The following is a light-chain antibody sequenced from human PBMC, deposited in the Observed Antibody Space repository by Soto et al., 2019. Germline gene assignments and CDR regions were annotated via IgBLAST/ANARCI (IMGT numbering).Light chain of an antibody. CDR1: QTVSNNY. J-gene: IGKJ1*01. Sequence: EIVLTQSPATLSLSPGERATLSCGASQTVSNNYLAWYQQKPGLAPRLLIYDTSTRATGIPDRFSGSGSGTDFNLTISRLEPEDFAVYSCQQYATTPWKFGQRTKVEIK. CDR2: DTS. V-gene: IGKV3D-20*01. CDR3: QQYATTPWK.